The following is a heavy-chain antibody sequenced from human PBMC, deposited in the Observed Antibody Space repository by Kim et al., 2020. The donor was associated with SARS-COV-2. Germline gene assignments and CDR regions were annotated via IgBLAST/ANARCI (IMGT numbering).Heavy chain of an antibody. Sequence: GGSLRLSCAASGFTFSNYGMHWVRQAPGKGLEWVAVISYDGRKKYYADSVKGRFTISRDNSKSTLFLQMNSLRAEDTAVYYCAKEYCGGVYYSDYFDFWGQGTLVTVSS. J-gene: IGHJ4*02. CDR2: ISYDGRKK. CDR3: AKEYCGGVYYSDYFDF. CDR1: GFTFSNYG. D-gene: IGHD2-21*02. V-gene: IGHV3-30*18.